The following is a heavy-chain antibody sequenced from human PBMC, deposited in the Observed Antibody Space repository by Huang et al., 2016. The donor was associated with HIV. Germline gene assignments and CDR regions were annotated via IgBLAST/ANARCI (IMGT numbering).Heavy chain of an antibody. Sequence: AASGFTFSSYWMHWVRQVPGKGLVWVSHIKSDGSSTSYADSVKGRFTISRDNAKNTLYLQMNSLRAEDTAVYYCARGSRQGKYYYGSGTAYWGQGTLVTVSS. D-gene: IGHD3-10*01. CDR1: GFTFSSYW. V-gene: IGHV3-74*01. CDR3: ARGSRQGKYYYGSGTAY. J-gene: IGHJ4*02. CDR2: IKSDGSST.